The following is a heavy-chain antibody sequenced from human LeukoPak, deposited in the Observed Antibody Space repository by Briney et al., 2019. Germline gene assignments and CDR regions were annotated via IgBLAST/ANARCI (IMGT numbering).Heavy chain of an antibody. CDR3: ARGPWLSNSWYSY. Sequence: SETLSLTCAVYGGSFSGYYWSWIRQPPGKGLEWIGEINHSGSTNYNSSLKSRVTISVDTSKNQFSLKLTSVTAADTAVYYCARGPWLSNSWYSYWGQGTLVTVSS. D-gene: IGHD6-13*01. CDR1: GGSFSGYY. CDR2: INHSGST. J-gene: IGHJ4*02. V-gene: IGHV4-34*01.